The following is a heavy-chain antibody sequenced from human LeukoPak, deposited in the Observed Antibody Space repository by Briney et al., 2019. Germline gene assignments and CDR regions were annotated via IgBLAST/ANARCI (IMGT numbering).Heavy chain of an antibody. D-gene: IGHD5-24*01. Sequence: KASETLSLTCTVSGGSISSSSYYWGWIRQPPGKGLEWIGSTYCSGSTYYNPSLKSRVTISVDTSKNQFSLKLSSVTAADTAVYYCARMDGYNDFDYWGQGTLVTVSS. CDR1: GGSISSSSYY. CDR3: ARMDGYNDFDY. J-gene: IGHJ4*02. CDR2: TYCSGST. V-gene: IGHV4-39*01.